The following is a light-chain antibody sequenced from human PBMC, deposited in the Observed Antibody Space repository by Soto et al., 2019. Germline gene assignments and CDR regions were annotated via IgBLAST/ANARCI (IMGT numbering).Light chain of an antibody. V-gene: IGKV3-15*01. J-gene: IGKJ4*01. CDR2: GVS. CDR3: QQYNNWPPLT. Sequence: EIEMTQSPATLSVSPGERATLSCRASQSVGSDLAWYQQKPGQAPRLLIYGVSTRATGIPARFSGSGSETKFTLTISSLQSEDFAVYYCQQYNNWPPLTFGGGTKVDIK. CDR1: QSVGSD.